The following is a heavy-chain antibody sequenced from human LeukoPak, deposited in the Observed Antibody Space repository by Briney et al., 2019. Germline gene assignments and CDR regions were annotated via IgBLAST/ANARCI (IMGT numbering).Heavy chain of an antibody. V-gene: IGHV3-9*01. J-gene: IGHJ2*01. D-gene: IGHD5-24*01. CDR3: TGRAARWQFDL. CDR2: INWKTGNG. CDR1: GFNFDDYA. Sequence: RPGGSLRLSCAVSGFNFDDYAMHWVRQAPGRGLEWVSGINWKTGNGIYADSVKGRFTISRDNAKNSLYLQMSSLRAEDTALYYCTGRAARWQFDLWGRGTLHTVSS.